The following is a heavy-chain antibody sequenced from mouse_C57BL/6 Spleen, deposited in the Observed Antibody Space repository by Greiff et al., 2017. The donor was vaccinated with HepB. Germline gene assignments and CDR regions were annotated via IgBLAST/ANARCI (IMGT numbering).Heavy chain of an antibody. CDR1: GYTFTSYW. J-gene: IGHJ3*01. Sequence: QVQLQQPGAELVMPGASVKLSCKASGYTFTSYWMHWVKQRPGQGREWIGEIDPSDSYTNYNQKFKGKSTLTVDKSSSTAYMQLSSLTSEDSAVYYCARGTAQGPAYWGQGTLVTVSA. D-gene: IGHD3-2*02. CDR3: ARGTAQGPAY. V-gene: IGHV1-69*01. CDR2: IDPSDSYT.